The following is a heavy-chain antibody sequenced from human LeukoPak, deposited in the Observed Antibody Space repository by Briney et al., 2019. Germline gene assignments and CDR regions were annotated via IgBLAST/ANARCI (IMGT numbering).Heavy chain of an antibody. CDR1: GFTFSSYS. J-gene: IGHJ4*02. V-gene: IGHV3-21*01. CDR2: ISSSSSYI. D-gene: IGHD5-12*01. Sequence: PGGSLRLSCAASGFTFSSYSMNWVRQAPGKGLEWVSSISSSSSYIYYADSVKGRFTISRDNAKNSLYLQMNSLRAEDTAVYYCASGGRDKFEGYSGYGTFDYWGQGTLVTVSS. CDR3: ASGGRDKFEGYSGYGTFDY.